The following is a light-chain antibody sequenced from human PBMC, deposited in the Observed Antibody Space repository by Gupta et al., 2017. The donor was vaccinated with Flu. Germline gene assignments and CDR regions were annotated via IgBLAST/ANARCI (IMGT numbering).Light chain of an antibody. V-gene: IGLV1-40*01. J-gene: IGLJ3*02. CDR3: QSYDNSLSGSKV. Sequence: QSVLTQPPSVSGAPGQRVTISCTGSRSNIGAGYDVHWYQQIPGTAPKVVIYGNKNRPSGVPDRFSGSKSATSASLVIAGLQAEEEADYYCQSYDNSLSGSKVFGGGTKLTVL. CDR2: GNK. CDR1: RSNIGAGYD.